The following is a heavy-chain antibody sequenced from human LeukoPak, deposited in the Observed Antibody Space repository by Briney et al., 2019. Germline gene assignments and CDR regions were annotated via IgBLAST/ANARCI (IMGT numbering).Heavy chain of an antibody. CDR1: GFTFSSYA. Sequence: GGSLRLSCVASGFTFSSYAMNWVRQAPGKGLEWVSVISGSGGSTYYADSVKGRFTISRDNSKNTLYLQMNSLRAEDTAVYYCAKRWGTSRGAFDIWGQGTMVTVSS. J-gene: IGHJ3*02. V-gene: IGHV3-23*01. D-gene: IGHD3-16*01. CDR2: ISGSGGST. CDR3: AKRWGTSRGAFDI.